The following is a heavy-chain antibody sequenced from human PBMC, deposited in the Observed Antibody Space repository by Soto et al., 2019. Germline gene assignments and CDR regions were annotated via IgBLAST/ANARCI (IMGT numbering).Heavy chain of an antibody. Sequence: QVVLLQSGAEVKEPGSSVRLSCQVSGSTFNNFAFSWVRQAHGQGPEWLGGIVVMSNAADYSQRFQDRVMITADTSTSTLYMELGSLTFDDTAVYYCARAIKRWEVNYSFDYWGQGTLVTVSS. J-gene: IGHJ4*02. CDR1: GSTFNNFA. CDR2: IVVMSNAA. CDR3: ARAIKRWEVNYSFDY. V-gene: IGHV1-69*06. D-gene: IGHD1-26*01.